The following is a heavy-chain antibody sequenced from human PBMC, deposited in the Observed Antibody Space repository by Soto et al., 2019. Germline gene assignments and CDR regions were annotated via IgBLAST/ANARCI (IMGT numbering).Heavy chain of an antibody. J-gene: IGHJ5*02. CDR3: ARESDDYIWGSYRYPNWFDP. D-gene: IGHD3-16*02. CDR1: GGSFSGYY. V-gene: IGHV4-34*01. CDR2: INHSGST. Sequence: SETLSLTCAVYGGSFSGYYWSWIRQPPGKGLEWIGEINHSGSTNYNPSLKSRVTISVDTSKNQFSLKLGSVTAADTAVYYCARESDDYIWGSYRYPNWFDPWGQGTLVTVSS.